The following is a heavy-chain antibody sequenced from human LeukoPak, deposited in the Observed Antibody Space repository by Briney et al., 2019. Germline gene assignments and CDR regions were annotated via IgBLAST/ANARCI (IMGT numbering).Heavy chain of an antibody. CDR3: AREKIGYYDGSGRGWFDP. J-gene: IGHJ5*02. CDR2: IYYSGST. V-gene: IGHV4-39*07. CDR1: GGSISSRSYY. D-gene: IGHD3-22*01. Sequence: SETLSLTCTVSGGSISSRSYYWGWIRQPPGKGLEWIGSIYYSGSTYYNPSLKSRVTISVDTSKKQFSLKLSSVTAADTAVYYCAREKIGYYDGSGRGWFDPWGQGALVTVSS.